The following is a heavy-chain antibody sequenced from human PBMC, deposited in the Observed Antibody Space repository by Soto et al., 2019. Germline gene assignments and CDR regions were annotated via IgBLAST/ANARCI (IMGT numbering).Heavy chain of an antibody. Sequence: PGESLKISCKGSGYSFGENWIGWVRQVPGKGLEWMGIIYPGDSDTRYTPSFEGQVTISAAKSISTAYLQWTRLKASDTAIYYCARLSGCSSDYYYGIDVWGQGTPVTVSS. CDR3: ARLSGCSSDYYYGIDV. V-gene: IGHV5-51*01. D-gene: IGHD6-19*01. CDR2: IYPGDSDT. CDR1: GYSFGENW. J-gene: IGHJ6*02.